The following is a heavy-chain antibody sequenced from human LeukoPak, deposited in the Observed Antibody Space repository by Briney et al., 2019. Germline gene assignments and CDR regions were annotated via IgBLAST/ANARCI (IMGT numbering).Heavy chain of an antibody. Sequence: KTSETLSLTCTVSGYSISSGYYWGWIRQPPGKGLEWIGSIYHSGSTYYNPSLKSRVTISVDTSKNQFSLKLSSVTAADTAVYYCARREYSGSYLTLDYWGQGTLVTVSS. CDR3: ARREYSGSYLTLDY. CDR2: IYHSGST. V-gene: IGHV4-38-2*02. D-gene: IGHD1-26*01. J-gene: IGHJ4*02. CDR1: GYSISSGYY.